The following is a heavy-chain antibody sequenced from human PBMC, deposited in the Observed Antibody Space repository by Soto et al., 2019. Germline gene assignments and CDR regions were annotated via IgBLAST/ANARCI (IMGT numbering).Heavy chain of an antibody. CDR2: ISWDGGST. V-gene: IGHV3-43*01. CDR3: EKDSTTAKGPYYFDY. J-gene: IGHJ4*02. D-gene: IGHD4-4*01. CDR1: GFTFDDYT. Sequence: PGGSLRLSCAASGFTFDDYTMHWVRQAPGKGLEWVSLISWDGGSTYYADSVKGRFTISRDNSKNSLYLQMNSLRTEDTALYYCEKDSTTAKGPYYFDYWGQETLVTVSS.